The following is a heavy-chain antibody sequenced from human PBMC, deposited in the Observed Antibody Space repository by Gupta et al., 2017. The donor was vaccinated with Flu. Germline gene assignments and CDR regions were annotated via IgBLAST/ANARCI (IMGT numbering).Heavy chain of an antibody. CDR3: AKGLSGWPHDYYYGMDV. CDR2: ISGSGGST. J-gene: IGHJ6*02. D-gene: IGHD6-19*01. CDR1: GFTFSSYA. V-gene: IGHV3-23*01. Sequence: VQLLESGGGLVQPGGSLRLSCAASGFTFSSYAMRWVRQAPGKGLEWVSAISGSGGSTYYADSVKGRFTISRDNSKNTLYLQMNSLRAEDTAVYYCAKGLSGWPHDYYYGMDVWGQGTTVTVSS.